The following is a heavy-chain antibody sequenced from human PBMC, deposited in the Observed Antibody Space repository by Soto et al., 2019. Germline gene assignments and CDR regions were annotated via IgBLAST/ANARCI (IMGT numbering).Heavy chain of an antibody. D-gene: IGHD4-17*01. V-gene: IGHV1-3*01. CDR1: GYTFTSYA. CDR3: ARESAYGDYVDWFDP. Sequence: ASVKVSCKASGYTFTSYAMHWVRQAPGQRLEWMGWINAGNGNTKYSQKFQGRVTITRDTSASTAYMELSSLRSEDTAVYYCARESAYGDYVDWFDPWGQGTLVTVSS. CDR2: INAGNGNT. J-gene: IGHJ5*02.